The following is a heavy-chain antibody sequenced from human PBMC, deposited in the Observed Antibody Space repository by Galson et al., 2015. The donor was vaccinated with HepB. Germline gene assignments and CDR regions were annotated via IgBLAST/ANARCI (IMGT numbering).Heavy chain of an antibody. CDR2: ISYDGSNK. D-gene: IGHD3-22*01. Sequence: SLRLSCAASGFTFSSYAMHWVRQAPGKGLEWVAVISYDGSNKYYADSVKGRFTISRDNSKNTLYLQMNSLRAEDTAVYYCASPRDYYYDSSGYLDYWGQGTLVTVSS. V-gene: IGHV3-30*04. CDR3: ASPRDYYYDSSGYLDY. CDR1: GFTFSSYA. J-gene: IGHJ4*02.